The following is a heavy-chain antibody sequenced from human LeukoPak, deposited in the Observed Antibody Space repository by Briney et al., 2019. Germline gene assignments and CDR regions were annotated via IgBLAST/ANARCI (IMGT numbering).Heavy chain of an antibody. CDR3: AGSGELLGY. CDR2: IYYSGST. D-gene: IGHD3-10*01. V-gene: IGHV4-59*01. J-gene: IGHJ4*02. Sequence: KSSETLSLTCTVSGGSISSYYWSWIRQPPGKGLEWIGYIYYSGSTNYNPSLKSRVPISVDTSKNQFSLKLSSVTAADTAVYYCAGSGELLGYWGQGTLVTVSS. CDR1: GGSISSYY.